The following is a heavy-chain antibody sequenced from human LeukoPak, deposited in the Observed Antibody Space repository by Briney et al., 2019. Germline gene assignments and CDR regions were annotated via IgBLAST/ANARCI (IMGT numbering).Heavy chain of an antibody. D-gene: IGHD2-15*01. J-gene: IGHJ5*02. CDR2: TSSDGGST. V-gene: IGHV3-64*04. CDR1: GFTFLSYA. CDR3: AKDVGGDWFDP. Sequence: GGSLRLSCSASGFTFLSYAMHWVRQAPGKGLEYVSATSSDGGSTYYADSVKGRFTISRDNSKNTLYLQMNSLRAEDTAVYYCAKDVGGDWFDPWGQGTLVTVSS.